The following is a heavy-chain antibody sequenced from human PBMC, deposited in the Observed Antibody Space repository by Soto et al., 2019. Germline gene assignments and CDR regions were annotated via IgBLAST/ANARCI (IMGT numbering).Heavy chain of an antibody. J-gene: IGHJ5*02. Sequence: QVQLQQWGAGLLKPSETLSLTCAVYGGSFSGYYWCWIRQPPGKGLEWIGEINHSGSTNYNPSLKSRVTIAVDTSKNQFSLKLSSVTAADTAVYYCARGRFNYCAVSSWFDPWGQGTLVTVSS. CDR1: GGSFSGYY. V-gene: IGHV4-34*01. D-gene: IGHD2-2*01. CDR2: INHSGST. CDR3: ARGRFNYCAVSSWFDP.